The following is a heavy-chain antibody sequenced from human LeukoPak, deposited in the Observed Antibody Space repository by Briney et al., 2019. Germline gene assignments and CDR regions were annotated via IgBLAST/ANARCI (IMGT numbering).Heavy chain of an antibody. V-gene: IGHV1-18*01. Sequence: ASVKVSCKASRYTFTSYGISWVRQAPGQGLEWMGWINSYNGNTQYAQTLQGRVTMTTDTSTSTAYMELRSLRSDDTSVYCCARVEWHTAMVTGEPDYWGQGTLVTVSS. CDR1: RYTFTSYG. D-gene: IGHD5-18*01. CDR2: INSYNGNT. CDR3: ARVEWHTAMVTGEPDY. J-gene: IGHJ4*02.